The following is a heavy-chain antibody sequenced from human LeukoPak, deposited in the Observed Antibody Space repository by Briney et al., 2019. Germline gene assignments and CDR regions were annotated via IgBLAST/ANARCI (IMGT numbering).Heavy chain of an antibody. CDR2: INWNTGST. D-gene: IGHD1-26*01. J-gene: IGHJ3*02. Sequence: GGSLTLSCAASGFTFGDFGMSWVRQARGKGLEWVSGINWNTGSTGYADSVKGRFTISRDNAKNSLYLQMNSLGAEDTALYYCARESAYSGSNGGFDIWGQGKMVTVSS. CDR1: GFTFGDFG. CDR3: ARESAYSGSNGGFDI. V-gene: IGHV3-20*04.